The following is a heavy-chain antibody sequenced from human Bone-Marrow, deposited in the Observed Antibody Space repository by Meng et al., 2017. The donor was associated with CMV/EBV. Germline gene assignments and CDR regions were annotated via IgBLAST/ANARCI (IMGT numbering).Heavy chain of an antibody. J-gene: IGHJ6*02. Sequence: GESLKISCAASGSTFSSYWMHWVRQAPGKGLVWVSRINSDGSSTSYADSVKGRFTISRDNAKNTLYLQMNSLRAEDTAVYYCARGALDIVVVPAADLYYYYGMDVWGQGTTVTVSS. D-gene: IGHD2-2*03. V-gene: IGHV3-74*01. CDR3: ARGALDIVVVPAADLYYYYGMDV. CDR1: GSTFSSYW. CDR2: INSDGSST.